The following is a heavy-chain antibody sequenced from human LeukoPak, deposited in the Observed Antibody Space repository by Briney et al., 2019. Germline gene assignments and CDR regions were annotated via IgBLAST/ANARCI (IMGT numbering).Heavy chain of an antibody. D-gene: IGHD1-26*01. Sequence: GGSLRLSCAASGFIVSSNYMSWVRQAPGKGLEWVSVISGGGITYYTDSVKGRFTISRDNSKNTLYLQMNSLRAEDTAVYYCARAIPSGVGATGGGDYWGQGTLVTVSS. CDR3: ARAIPSGVGATGGGDY. J-gene: IGHJ4*02. CDR1: GFIVSSNY. V-gene: IGHV3-53*01. CDR2: ISGGGIT.